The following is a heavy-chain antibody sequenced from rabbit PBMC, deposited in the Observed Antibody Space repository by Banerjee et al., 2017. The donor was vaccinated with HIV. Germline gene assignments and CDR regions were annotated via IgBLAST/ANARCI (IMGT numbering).Heavy chain of an antibody. D-gene: IGHD6-1*01. Sequence: QEQLEESGGDLVKPEGSLTLTCTASGFSFRNGYVMCWVRQAQGKGLEWIACINTISGDTVYATWAKGRFTISKTSWTTVTLQMTSLTAADTATYFCARHESVAGYTVHAYAPLWGQGTLVTVS. CDR3: ARHESVAGYTVHAYAPL. J-gene: IGHJ4*01. CDR2: INTISGDT. V-gene: IGHV1S45*01. CDR1: GFSFRNGYV.